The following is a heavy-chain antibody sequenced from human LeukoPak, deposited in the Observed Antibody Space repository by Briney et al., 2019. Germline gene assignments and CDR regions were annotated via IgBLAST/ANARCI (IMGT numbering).Heavy chain of an antibody. CDR3: ARQVSSGYYYY. J-gene: IGHJ4*02. Sequence: PSQTLSLTCTVSGGSISSGSYYWSWIRQPAGEGLEWIGRIYTSGSANYNPSLKSRVTISVDKTKNQFSLKLSSVTAADTAVYYCARQVSSGYYYYWGQGNLVTVSS. CDR1: GGSISSGSYY. D-gene: IGHD3-22*01. CDR2: IYTSGSA. V-gene: IGHV4-61*02.